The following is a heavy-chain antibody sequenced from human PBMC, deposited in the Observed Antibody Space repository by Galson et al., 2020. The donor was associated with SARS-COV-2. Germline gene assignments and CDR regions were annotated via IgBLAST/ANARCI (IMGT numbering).Heavy chain of an antibody. CDR2: ISGSSDTI. Sequence: PGGSLRLSCAASGFTFSSYTMNWVRQAPGKGLEWISYISGSSDTIYYADSVKGRFTISRDNAKNSLYLQMNSLRAEDTAVYYCARGSTGDPHYYYYGMDVWGQGTTVTVSS. V-gene: IGHV3-48*01. D-gene: IGHD7-27*01. CDR3: ARGSTGDPHYYYYGMDV. CDR1: GFTFSSYT. J-gene: IGHJ6*02.